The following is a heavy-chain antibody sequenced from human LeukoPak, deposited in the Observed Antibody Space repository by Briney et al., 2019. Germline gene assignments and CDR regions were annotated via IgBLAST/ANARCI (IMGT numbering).Heavy chain of an antibody. Sequence: PGGSLRLSCAASGFTFSDHYMDWVRQAPGKGLEWVGRSRNKANTYTTEYAASVKGRFIISRDDSKNSLYLQMSSLKTEDTAMYYCARGLYDSSAYYFDCWGQGTLVTVSS. V-gene: IGHV3-72*01. CDR1: GFTFSDHY. CDR2: SRNKANTYTT. J-gene: IGHJ4*02. CDR3: ARGLYDSSAYYFDC. D-gene: IGHD3-22*01.